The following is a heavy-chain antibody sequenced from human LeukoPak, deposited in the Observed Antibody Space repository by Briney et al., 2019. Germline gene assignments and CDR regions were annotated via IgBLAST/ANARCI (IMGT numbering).Heavy chain of an antibody. CDR3: ARDKSRGVIGY. Sequence: GGSLRLSCSASGFTVSANYMGWVRQSPGKGLEWVSVIYSGGSTYYADSVKGRFTISRDNSKNTLYLQMNSLRAEDTAVYYCARDKSRGVIGYWGQGTLVTVSS. D-gene: IGHD3-16*02. J-gene: IGHJ4*02. V-gene: IGHV3-66*01. CDR2: IYSGGST. CDR1: GFTVSANY.